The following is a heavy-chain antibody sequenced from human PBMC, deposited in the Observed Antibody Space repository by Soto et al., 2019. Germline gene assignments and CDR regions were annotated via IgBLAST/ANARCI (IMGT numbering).Heavy chain of an antibody. CDR3: ARMDGDFNYYALDV. J-gene: IGHJ6*02. CDR1: GFSLSSGRMG. V-gene: IGHV2-26*01. Sequence: PTLVNPTETLTLTCTVSGFSLSSGRMGVSWIRQPPGKPLEWLAHFFSDVERSYSASMQSRLTLSTDISGSQVVLTMTNMDPLDTGTYYCARMDGDFNYYALDVWGQGTTVTVSS. CDR2: FFSDVER. D-gene: IGHD4-17*01.